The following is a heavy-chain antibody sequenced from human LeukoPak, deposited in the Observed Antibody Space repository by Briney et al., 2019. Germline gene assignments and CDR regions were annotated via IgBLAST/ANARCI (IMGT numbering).Heavy chain of an antibody. Sequence: PGGSLRLSCAASGFTLSSYAMSWVRQGPGKGLGWVSAISVSGNTYHADSVKGRFTISRDNSKNTLYLQMNSLRAEDTAVYYCAKDIRYYYGSGSYNWGQGTLVTVSS. CDR3: AKDIRYYYGSGSYN. J-gene: IGHJ4*02. D-gene: IGHD3-10*01. CDR1: GFTLSSYA. CDR2: ISVSGNT. V-gene: IGHV3-23*01.